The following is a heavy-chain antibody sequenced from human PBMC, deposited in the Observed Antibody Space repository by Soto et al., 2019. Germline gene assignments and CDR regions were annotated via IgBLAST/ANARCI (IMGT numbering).Heavy chain of an antibody. CDR1: GFTFSTYG. CDR2: ISYDGTNK. Sequence: QVQLVESGGGEVQPGRSLTFSCAASGFTFSTYGMHWVRQTPGKGLEWVAVISYDGTNKFYSDSVKGRFTISRDNFKNTLTLQMNSLRADDTAVYCCAKDLQSYGDYDYYCYGMDVWGLGTRVTVSS. D-gene: IGHD4-17*01. V-gene: IGHV3-30*18. J-gene: IGHJ6*02. CDR3: AKDLQSYGDYDYYCYGMDV.